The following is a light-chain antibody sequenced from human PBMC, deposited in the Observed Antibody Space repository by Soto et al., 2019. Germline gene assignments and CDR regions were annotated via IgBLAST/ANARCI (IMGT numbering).Light chain of an antibody. CDR2: DAS. V-gene: IGKV1-5*01. CDR3: LQYDGYSPQT. J-gene: IGKJ1*01. CDR1: QSISNW. Sequence: GDRVTITCRASQSISNWLAWYQKKPGKAPKVLIYDASNLESGVPSRFSGSGSGTEFTLTISSLQSDDFATYYCLQYDGYSPQTFGQGTKVEIK.